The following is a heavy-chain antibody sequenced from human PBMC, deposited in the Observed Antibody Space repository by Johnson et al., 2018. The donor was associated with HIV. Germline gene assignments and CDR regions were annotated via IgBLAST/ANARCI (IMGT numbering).Heavy chain of an antibody. CDR2: ISYDGSTK. J-gene: IGHJ3*01. CDR3: ARDQRGGYSYGDACDF. V-gene: IGHV3-30-3*01. Sequence: QVQLVESGGGVVQPGRSLRLSCAASGFTFSTYAIHWVRQAPGKGLEWVAIISYDGSTKYYADSVKGRFTISRDNSKNSLYLQMNTLRAEDTAVYYCARDQRGGYSYGDACDFWGQGTVVSVST. CDR1: GFTFSTYA. D-gene: IGHD5-18*01.